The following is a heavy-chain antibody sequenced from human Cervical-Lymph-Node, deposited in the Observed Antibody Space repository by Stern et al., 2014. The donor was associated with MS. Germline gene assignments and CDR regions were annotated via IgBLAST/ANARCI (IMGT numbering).Heavy chain of an antibody. Sequence: QVQLQESGPGLVKPSETLSLTCTVSGASISTYYWTWLRQPPGKGLEWIGYIYNRGSTKYNPSLKSRVTISVDTSKNQFSLKLGSVTAADTAVYYCARARGSYHPHFDYWGQGVLVTVSS. V-gene: IGHV4-59*01. CDR2: IYNRGST. D-gene: IGHD1-26*01. J-gene: IGHJ4*02. CDR1: GASISTYY. CDR3: ARARGSYHPHFDY.